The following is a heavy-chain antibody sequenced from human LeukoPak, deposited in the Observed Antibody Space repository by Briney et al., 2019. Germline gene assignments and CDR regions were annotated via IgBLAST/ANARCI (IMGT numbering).Heavy chain of an antibody. Sequence: GGSLRLSCAASGFKFVNTWMHWVRQAPGKGLVWVARIKNDGSGIIYADSVEGRFTISRDNARNTLYLQMNSLRAEDTAVYYCVRERGVSHPFDYWGQGTLVTVSS. CDR3: VRERGVSHPFDY. CDR2: IKNDGSGI. D-gene: IGHD2-21*01. V-gene: IGHV3-74*01. CDR1: GFKFVNTW. J-gene: IGHJ4*02.